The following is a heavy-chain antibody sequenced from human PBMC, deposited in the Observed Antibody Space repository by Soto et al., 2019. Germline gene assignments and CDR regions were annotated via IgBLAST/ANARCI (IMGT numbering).Heavy chain of an antibody. CDR3: ARGPRRPPYGGNTMPFDY. D-gene: IGHD3-3*01. Sequence: LRLSCAASGFTFSSYAMHWVRQAPGKGLEWVAVISYDGSNKYYADSVKGRFTISRDNSKNTLYLQMNSLRAEDTAVYYCARGPRRPPYGGNTMPFDYWGQGTLVTVSS. V-gene: IGHV3-30-3*01. CDR2: ISYDGSNK. J-gene: IGHJ4*02. CDR1: GFTFSSYA.